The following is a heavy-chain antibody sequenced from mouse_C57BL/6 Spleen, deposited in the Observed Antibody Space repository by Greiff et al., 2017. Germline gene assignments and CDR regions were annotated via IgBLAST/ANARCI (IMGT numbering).Heavy chain of an antibody. J-gene: IGHJ2*01. V-gene: IGHV1-72*01. CDR1: GYTFTSYW. D-gene: IGHD1-1*01. Sequence: QVQLQQPGAELVKPGASVKLSCKASGYTFTSYWMHWVKQRPGRGLEWIGRIDPNSGGTKYNEKFKSKATLTVDKPSSTAYMQLSSLTSEDSAVYYWERFYYNGISYPYYFDYGGQGTTLTVSS. CDR2: IDPNSGGT. CDR3: ERFYYNGISYPYYFDY.